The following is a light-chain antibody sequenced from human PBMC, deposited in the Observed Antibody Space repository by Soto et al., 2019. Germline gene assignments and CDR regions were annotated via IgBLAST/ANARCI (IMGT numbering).Light chain of an antibody. V-gene: IGLV2-8*01. CDR2: GVT. CDR1: GSDIGAYKF. Sequence: QSVLAQPPSASGSPGQSVTISCTGSGSDIGAYKFVSWYQQHPGKAPKQIMVGVTERPSGVPDRVSGFNSGNTASLTVSWLQDDYEAIYYCYPYAGRNIWVFGGGTKLTVL. CDR3: YPYAGRNIWV. J-gene: IGLJ3*02.